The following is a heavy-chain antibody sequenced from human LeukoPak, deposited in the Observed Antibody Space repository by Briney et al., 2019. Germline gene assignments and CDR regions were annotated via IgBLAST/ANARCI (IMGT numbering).Heavy chain of an antibody. CDR2: IYYSGST. V-gene: IGHV4-39*07. D-gene: IGHD6-13*01. CDR3: AREEADYSSSWYHYGMDV. Sequence: SETLSLTCTVSGGSISSSSYYWGWIRQPPGKGLEWIGSIYYSGSTYYNPSLKSRVTISVDTSKNQFSLKLSSVTAADTAVYYCAREEADYSSSWYHYGMDVWGQGTTVTVSS. CDR1: GGSISSSSYY. J-gene: IGHJ6*02.